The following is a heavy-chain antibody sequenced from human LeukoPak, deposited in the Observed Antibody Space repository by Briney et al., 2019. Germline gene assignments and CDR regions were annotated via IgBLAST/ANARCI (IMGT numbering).Heavy chain of an antibody. J-gene: IGHJ5*02. CDR2: ISAYNGNT. D-gene: IGHD3-9*01. CDR3: ARDTYYDILTGYYTLNWFDP. CDR1: GYTFTSYG. V-gene: IGHV1-18*01. Sequence: ASVKVSCKASGYTFTSYGISWVRQAPGQGLEWVGWISAYNGNTNYAQKLQGRVTMTTDTSTSTAYMELRSLRSDDTAVYYCARDTYYDILTGYYTLNWFDPWGQGTLVTVSS.